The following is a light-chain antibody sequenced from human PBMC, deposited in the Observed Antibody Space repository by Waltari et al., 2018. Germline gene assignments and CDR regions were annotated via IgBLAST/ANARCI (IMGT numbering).Light chain of an antibody. CDR1: SSDVGGYNY. Sequence: QSALTQPASVSGSPGQSITISCTGTSSDVGGYNYVSWYQQHPGKAPKLMIFEVTERPSGVSIRFSGSKSGNTASLTISGLQAEDEADYYCSSYTSSSTPLFGGGTKLTVL. CDR3: SSYTSSSTPL. J-gene: IGLJ2*01. V-gene: IGLV2-14*01. CDR2: EVT.